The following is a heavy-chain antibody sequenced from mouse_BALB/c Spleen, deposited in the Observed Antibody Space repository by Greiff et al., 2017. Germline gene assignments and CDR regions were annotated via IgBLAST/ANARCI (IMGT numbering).Heavy chain of an antibody. CDR2: IYPSDSYT. V-gene: IGHV1-69*02. D-gene: IGHD4-1*01. CDR3: TRSTWEEGDY. Sequence: VQLQQPGAELVRPGASVKLSCKASGYTFTSYWINWVKQRPGQGLEWIGNIYPSDSYTNYNQKFKDKATLTVDKSSSTAYMQLSSPTSEDSAVYYCTRSTWEEGDYWGQGTTLTVSS. CDR1: GYTFTSYW. J-gene: IGHJ2*01.